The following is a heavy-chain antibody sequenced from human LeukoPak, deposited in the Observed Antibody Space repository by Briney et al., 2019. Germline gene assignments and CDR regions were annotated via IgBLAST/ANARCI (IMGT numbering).Heavy chain of an antibody. D-gene: IGHD6-19*01. J-gene: IGHJ4*02. CDR1: GGSISSYY. CDR2: IYYSGST. CDR3: ARTVAGPAEFDY. Sequence: SETLSLTCTVSGGSISSYYWSWIRQPPGKGLEWIGYIYYSGSTNYNPSLKSRVTISVDTSKNQFSLKLSSVTAADTAVYYCARTVAGPAEFDYWGQGTLVTVSS. V-gene: IGHV4-59*01.